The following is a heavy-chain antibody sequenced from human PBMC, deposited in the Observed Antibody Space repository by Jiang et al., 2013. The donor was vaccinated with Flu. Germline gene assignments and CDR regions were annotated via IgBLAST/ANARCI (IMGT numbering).Heavy chain of an antibody. J-gene: IGHJ3*02. V-gene: IGHV1-69-2*01. Sequence: QAPGKGLEWMGLVDPEDGETIYAEKFQGRVTXTADTSTDTAYMELSSLRSEDTAVYYCATAHSSSFYRIWGQGTMVTVSS. CDR3: ATAHSSSFYRI. D-gene: IGHD6-13*01. CDR2: VDPEDGET.